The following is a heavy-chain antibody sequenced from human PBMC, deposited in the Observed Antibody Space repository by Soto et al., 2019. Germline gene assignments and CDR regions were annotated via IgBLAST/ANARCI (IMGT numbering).Heavy chain of an antibody. CDR2: ISGDGTTT. Sequence: EVQLVESGGGLVQPGKALRLSCAASGFTFSKYWMHWVRQAPGKGPVWVSYISGDGTTTDYADSVKGRFTISRDNAKNTLYLQMDSLRVEDTAVYYCAIQDCTNDVCLEAAVTVGGALVYWGQGAQVTVTS. D-gene: IGHD2-8*01. CDR1: GFTFSKYW. V-gene: IGHV3-74*01. J-gene: IGHJ1*01. CDR3: AIQDCTNDVCLEAAVTVGGALVY.